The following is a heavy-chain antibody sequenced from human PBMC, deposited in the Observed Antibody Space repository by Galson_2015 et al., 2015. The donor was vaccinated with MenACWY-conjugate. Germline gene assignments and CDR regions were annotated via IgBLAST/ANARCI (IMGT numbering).Heavy chain of an antibody. D-gene: IGHD2-21*01. CDR1: AFTFSNAY. Sequence: SLRLSCAGSAFTFSNAYMSWARQAPGKGLEWVGRIKSQTDGGKIDYAAPVKGRFTISRDDSKNTLYLQMNSLKIEDTAVYYCTTHKPDSWGGLLFHFYMDVWGKGTTVTVSS. V-gene: IGHV3-15*01. CDR3: TTHKPDSWGGLLFHFYMDV. CDR2: IKSQTDGGKI. J-gene: IGHJ6*03.